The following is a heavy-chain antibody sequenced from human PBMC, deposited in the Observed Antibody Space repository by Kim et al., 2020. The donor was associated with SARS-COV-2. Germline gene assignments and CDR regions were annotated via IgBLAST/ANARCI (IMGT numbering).Heavy chain of an antibody. J-gene: IGHJ4*02. CDR2: IIPIFGTA. D-gene: IGHD3-22*01. V-gene: IGHV1-69*13. CDR3: ARALRGIVVVIPDYFDY. Sequence: SVKVSCKASGGTFSSYAISWVRQAPGQGLEWMGGIIPIFGTANYAQKFQGRVTITADESTSTAYMELSSLRSEDTAVYYCARALRGIVVVIPDYFDYWGQGTLVTVSS. CDR1: GGTFSSYA.